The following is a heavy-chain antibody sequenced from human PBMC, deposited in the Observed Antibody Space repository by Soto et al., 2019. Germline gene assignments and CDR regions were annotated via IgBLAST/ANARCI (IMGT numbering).Heavy chain of an antibody. V-gene: IGHV1-58*01. J-gene: IGHJ6*02. CDR2: LVVGTGNT. CDR1: GFTFRSSA. CDR3: ATVAYCSGGSCSDYYYYYYGMDL. D-gene: IGHD2-15*01. Sequence: GASVKVSCKTSGFTFRSSAVQWVRQARGQRLEWVGWLVVGTGNTNYAQKFQQRVTISSDRSTNTVSMELSSLTSEDTAVYYCATVAYCSGGSCSDYYYYYYGMDLWGQGTTVTVSS.